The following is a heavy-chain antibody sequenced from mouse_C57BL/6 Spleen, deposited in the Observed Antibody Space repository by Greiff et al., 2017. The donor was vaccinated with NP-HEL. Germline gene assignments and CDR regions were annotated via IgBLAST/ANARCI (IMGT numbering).Heavy chain of an antibody. J-gene: IGHJ4*01. D-gene: IGHD2-3*01. Sequence: VQLKESGPGMVKPSQSLSLTCTVTGYSITSGYDWHWIRHFPGNKLEWMGYISYSGSTNYNPSLKSRISITHDTSKNHFFLKLNSVTTEDTATYYCARGGDGYYAMDYWGQGTSVTVSS. CDR3: ARGGDGYYAMDY. V-gene: IGHV3-1*01. CDR1: GYSITSGYD. CDR2: ISYSGST.